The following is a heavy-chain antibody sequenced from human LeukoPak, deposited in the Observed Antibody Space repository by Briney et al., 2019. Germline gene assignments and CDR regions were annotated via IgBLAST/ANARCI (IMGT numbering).Heavy chain of an antibody. D-gene: IGHD4-17*01. CDR1: GDSFSSGAYY. CDR2: IYHSGST. V-gene: IGHV4-30-2*01. CDR3: ASMGNYGDVFDY. J-gene: IGHJ4*02. Sequence: SQTLSLTCIVSGDSFSSGAYYWSWIRRPPGKGLEWIGYIYHSGSTYYNPSLKSRVTISVDTSKNQFALKLSSVTAADTAVYYCASMGNYGDVFDYWGQGTLVTVSS.